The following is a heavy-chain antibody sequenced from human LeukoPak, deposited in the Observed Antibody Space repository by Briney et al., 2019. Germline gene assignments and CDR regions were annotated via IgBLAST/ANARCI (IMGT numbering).Heavy chain of an antibody. D-gene: IGHD1-26*01. CDR2: INPSGGST. J-gene: IGHJ4*02. V-gene: IGHV1-46*01. CDR1: GYTFTSYY. CDR3: ARGDIVGAMDY. Sequence: ASVKVSCKASGYTFTSYYMHWVRQAPGQGLEWMGIINPSGGSTSYAQKFQGRVTMTRDTSASTAYMELSSLRSEDTAVYYCARGDIVGAMDYWGQGTLVTVSS.